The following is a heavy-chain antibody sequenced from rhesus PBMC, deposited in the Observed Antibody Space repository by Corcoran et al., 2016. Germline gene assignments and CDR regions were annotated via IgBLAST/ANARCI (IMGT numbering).Heavy chain of an antibody. Sequence: QGQLVQSGAEVKKPGASVKLSCKASGHTFTSYYINWVRQAPGQVLEWMGWINPRNGNTGYAQKFQGRVTMTRGTSTRTAYLELSGRRSGDTAVYYCPGISRVSGCYDYWGQGVLVTVSS. CDR2: INPRNGNT. J-gene: IGHJ4*01. D-gene: IGHD3-16*01. CDR1: GHTFTSYY. CDR3: PGISRVSGCYDY. V-gene: IGHV1S9*01.